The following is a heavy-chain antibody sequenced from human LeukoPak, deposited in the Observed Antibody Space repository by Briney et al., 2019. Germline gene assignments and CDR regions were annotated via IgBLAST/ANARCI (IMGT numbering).Heavy chain of an antibody. V-gene: IGHV3-23*01. CDR2: ISGSGGST. D-gene: IGHD4-17*01. CDR3: AKVTGYGDYVDY. CDR1: GFTFSSYA. J-gene: IGHJ4*02. Sequence: GGSLRLSCAASGFTFSSYAMSWVRQAPGKGLEWVAAISGSGGSTYYADSVKGRFTISRDNSKNTLYLQMNSLRAEDTAVYYCAKVTGYGDYVDYWGQGTLVTVSS.